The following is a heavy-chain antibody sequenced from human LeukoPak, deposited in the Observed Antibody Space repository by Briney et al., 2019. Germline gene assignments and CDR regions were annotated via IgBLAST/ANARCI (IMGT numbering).Heavy chain of an antibody. CDR2: INPNSGGT. CDR1: GYTFTGYY. Sequence: EASVKVSFKASGYTFTGYYMHWVRQAPGQGLEWMGWINPNSGGTNYAQKFQGRVTMTRDTSISTAYMELSRLRSDDTAVYYCARGTRITTRRAGTMDVWGKGTTVTVSS. CDR3: ARGTRITTRRAGTMDV. V-gene: IGHV1-2*02. J-gene: IGHJ6*03. D-gene: IGHD3-3*01.